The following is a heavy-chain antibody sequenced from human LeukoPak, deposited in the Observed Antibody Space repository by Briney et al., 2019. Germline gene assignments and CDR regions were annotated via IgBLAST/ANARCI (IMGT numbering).Heavy chain of an antibody. CDR3: ARDIAYCGGDCSDYAFDI. Sequence: PSQTLSLTCTVSGGSISSGGYYWNWIRQHPGKGLEWIGYIYYSGSTYYNPSLKSRVTISVDTSKNQFSLKLSSVTAADTAVYYCARDIAYCGGDCSDYAFDIWGQGTMVTVSS. D-gene: IGHD2-21*02. J-gene: IGHJ3*02. CDR2: IYYSGST. CDR1: GGSISSGGYY. V-gene: IGHV4-31*03.